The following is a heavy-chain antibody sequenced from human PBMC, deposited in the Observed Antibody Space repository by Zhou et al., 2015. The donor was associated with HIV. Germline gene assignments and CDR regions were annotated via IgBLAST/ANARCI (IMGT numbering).Heavy chain of an antibody. V-gene: IGHV1-69*12. D-gene: IGHD1-26*01. CDR3: ATEVGATRKWFDP. CDR1: GGTFSSYA. Sequence: QVQLVQSGAEVKKPGSSVKVSCKASGGTFSSYAINWVRQAPGQGLEWMGGIIPIFGTANYAQKFQDRVTIIADESTSTAYMELSSLRSEDTAVYYCATEVGATRKWFDPWGQGTLVTVSS. CDR2: IIPIFGTA. J-gene: IGHJ5*02.